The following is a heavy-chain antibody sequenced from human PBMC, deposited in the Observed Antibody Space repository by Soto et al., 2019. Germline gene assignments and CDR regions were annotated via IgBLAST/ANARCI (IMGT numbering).Heavy chain of an antibody. CDR1: GFTFSNYG. D-gene: IGHD6-19*01. V-gene: IGHV3-30*18. J-gene: IGHJ3*02. Sequence: GGSLRLSCAASGFTFSNYGMHWVRQAPSKGLEWVAVISYDGSNKNYADSVKGRFTISRDNSKSTLYLQMNSLRAEDTAVYYCAKGVGYSSWEDAFDIWGQGTMVTVSS. CDR2: ISYDGSNK. CDR3: AKGVGYSSWEDAFDI.